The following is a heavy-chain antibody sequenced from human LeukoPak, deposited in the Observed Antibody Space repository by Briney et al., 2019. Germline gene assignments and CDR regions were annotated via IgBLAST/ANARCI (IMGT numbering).Heavy chain of an antibody. Sequence: GGSLRLSCAASGLTFIKYAMSWVRQAPGKGLQWVSAISVSGSTYYADSVEGRFTISRDTSKNTLFLQMDSLRAEDTALYYCASAGGDYWGQGTLVTVSS. CDR3: ASAGGDY. J-gene: IGHJ4*02. CDR1: GLTFIKYA. V-gene: IGHV3-23*01. CDR2: ISVSGST. D-gene: IGHD3-16*01.